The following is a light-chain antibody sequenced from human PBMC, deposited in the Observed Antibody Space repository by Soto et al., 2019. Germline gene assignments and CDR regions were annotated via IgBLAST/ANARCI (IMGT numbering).Light chain of an antibody. CDR2: EVS. V-gene: IGLV2-14*01. CDR1: SSDVCGYNY. CDR3: SSYTSSSTLGV. J-gene: IGLJ1*01. Sequence: QPVLTQPASVSGSPGQSITISCTGTSSDVCGYNYVSWYQQHPGKAPKLMIYEVSNRPSGVSNRFSGSKSGNTASLTISGLQAEDEADYYCSSYTSSSTLGVFGTGTKLTVL.